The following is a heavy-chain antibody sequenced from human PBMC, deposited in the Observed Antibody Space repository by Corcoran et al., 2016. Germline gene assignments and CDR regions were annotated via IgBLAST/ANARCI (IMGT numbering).Heavy chain of an antibody. CDR3: ARGRGYTICGVVRDAFDI. J-gene: IGHJ3*02. Sequence: QVQLQQWGAGLLKPSETLSLTCAVYGGSFSGYYWSWLRQPPGTGLEWIGEINHSGSTNYNPSLKSRVTISVDTSKNQFSLKMSSVTAADTAVYYCARGRGYTICGVVRDAFDIWGQGTMVTVSS. D-gene: IGHD3-3*01. CDR1: GGSFSGYY. CDR2: INHSGST. V-gene: IGHV4-34*01.